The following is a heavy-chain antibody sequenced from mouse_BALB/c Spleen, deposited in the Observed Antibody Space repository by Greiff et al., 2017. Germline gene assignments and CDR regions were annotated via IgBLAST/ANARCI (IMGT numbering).Heavy chain of an antibody. CDR1: GFTFSSYA. CDR2: ISSGGSYT. J-gene: IGHJ2*01. CDR3: ARAGGSTHYFDY. Sequence: EVKVEESGGGLVKPGGSLKLSCAASGFTFSSYAMSWVRQSPEKRLEWVAEISSGGSYTYYPDTVTGRFTISRDNAKNTLYLEMSSLRSEDTAMYYCARAGGSTHYFDYWGQGTTLTVSS. V-gene: IGHV5-9-4*01. D-gene: IGHD1-1*01.